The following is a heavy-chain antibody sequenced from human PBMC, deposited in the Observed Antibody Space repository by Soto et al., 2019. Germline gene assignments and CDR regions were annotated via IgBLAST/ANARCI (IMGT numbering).Heavy chain of an antibody. CDR3: ARDGGMATTY. Sequence: SETLSLTCTVSGGSVSSGSYYWSWIRQPPGKGLEWIGYIYYSGSTNYNPSLKSRVTISVDTSKNQFSLKLSSVTAADTAVYYCARDGGMATTYWGQGTLVTVSS. D-gene: IGHD1-1*01. CDR2: IYYSGST. J-gene: IGHJ4*02. CDR1: GGSVSSGSYY. V-gene: IGHV4-61*01.